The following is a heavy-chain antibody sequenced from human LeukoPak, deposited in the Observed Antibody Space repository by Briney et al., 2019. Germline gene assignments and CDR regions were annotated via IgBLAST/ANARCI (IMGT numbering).Heavy chain of an antibody. V-gene: IGHV3-64*01. J-gene: IGHJ3*02. CDR2: ISSNGGST. CDR1: GFTFSSYA. CDR3: ARDYSGSYGDAFDI. Sequence: GGSLRLSCAASGFTFSSYAMHWVRQASGKGLEYVSAISSNGGSTYYANSVKGRFTISRDNSKNTLYLQMGSLRAEGMAVYYCARDYSGSYGDAFDIWGQGTMVTVSS. D-gene: IGHD1-26*01.